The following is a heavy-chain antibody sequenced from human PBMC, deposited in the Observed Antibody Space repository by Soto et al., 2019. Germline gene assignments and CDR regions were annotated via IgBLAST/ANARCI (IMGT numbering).Heavy chain of an antibody. CDR2: MNPNSGNT. CDR1: GYTFTRYY. D-gene: IGHD6-13*01. Sequence: GASVKGSFKASGYTFTRYYINWVGQATGQGLEWMGWMNPNSGNTGYAQKFQGRVTMTRNTSISTAYMELSSLRSEDTAVYYCARAYSSSWSDLVYWGQGTLVTVSS. CDR3: ARAYSSSWSDLVY. J-gene: IGHJ4*02. V-gene: IGHV1-8*01.